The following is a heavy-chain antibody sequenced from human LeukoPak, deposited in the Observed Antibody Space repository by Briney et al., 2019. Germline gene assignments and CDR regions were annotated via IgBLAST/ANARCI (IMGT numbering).Heavy chain of an antibody. V-gene: IGHV1-2*02. CDR1: GYTFTGNH. CDR3: ARGGSTDSIHSCGGNCYFLDY. Sequence: ASVKVSCTASGYTFTGNHMHWVRQAPGQGLGWMGWINPNSGGTNYAQKFQGRVIMTRDTSISTAYMELSRLGSDDTAVYYCARGGSTDSIHSCGGNCYFLDYWGQGTLVTVSS. J-gene: IGHJ4*02. D-gene: IGHD2-21*02. CDR2: INPNSGGT.